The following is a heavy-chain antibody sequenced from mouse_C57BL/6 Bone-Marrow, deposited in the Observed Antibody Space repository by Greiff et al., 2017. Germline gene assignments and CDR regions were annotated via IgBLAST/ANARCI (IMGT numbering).Heavy chain of an antibody. V-gene: IGHV5-16*01. D-gene: IGHD2-1*01. CDR3: ASDEVNYVFAY. CDR1: GFTFSDYY. J-gene: IGHJ3*01. CDR2: IHYEGSST. Sequence: EVKLMESEGGLVQPGSSMKLSCTASGFTFSDYYMAWVRQVPEKGLEWVANIHYEGSSTNYLDSLKSRFIISRDNAKNILYLQMSSLKSEDTATYYCASDEVNYVFAYLSQGTLVTVSA.